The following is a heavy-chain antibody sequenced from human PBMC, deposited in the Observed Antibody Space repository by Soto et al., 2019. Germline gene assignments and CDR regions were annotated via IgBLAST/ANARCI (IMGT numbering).Heavy chain of an antibody. D-gene: IGHD1-26*01. J-gene: IGHJ6*02. CDR3: ARDGREASGMDV. Sequence: PSETRSRTWTVSGGSISSHYWSWVRQAPGKGLEWIGHIYYRGSTSYNPSLRSRSTISVDTSNNQFSLKLNSVTTADTAVYYCARDGREASGMDVWGQGTKVTVSS. CDR2: IYYRGST. V-gene: IGHV4-59*11. CDR1: GGSISSHY.